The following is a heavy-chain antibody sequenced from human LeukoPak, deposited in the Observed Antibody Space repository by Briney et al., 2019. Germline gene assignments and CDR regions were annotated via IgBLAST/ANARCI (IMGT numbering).Heavy chain of an antibody. CDR2: ISGSGDST. D-gene: IGHD3-22*01. CDR3: ATGGGSVYFDY. CDR1: GFTFSSYG. Sequence: QPGGSLRLSCAASGFTFSSYGMTWVRQAPGKGLEWVSSISGSGDSTYYADSAKGRFTISRDNSKNTLFLQMNSLRAEDTAVYYCATGGGSVYFDYWGQGTLVTVSS. V-gene: IGHV3-23*01. J-gene: IGHJ4*02.